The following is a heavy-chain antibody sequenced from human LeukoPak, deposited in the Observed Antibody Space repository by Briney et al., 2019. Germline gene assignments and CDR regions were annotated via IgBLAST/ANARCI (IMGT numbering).Heavy chain of an antibody. D-gene: IGHD3-10*01. J-gene: IGHJ5*02. Sequence: ASVKVSCKASGYTFTGYYMHWVRQAPGQGLEWMGWINPNSGGTNYAQKFQGRVTMTRDTSISTAHMELSRLRSDDTAVYYCARETGITMVRGVIISPWFDPWGQGTLVTVSS. CDR3: ARETGITMVRGVIISPWFDP. CDR1: GYTFTGYY. CDR2: INPNSGGT. V-gene: IGHV1-2*02.